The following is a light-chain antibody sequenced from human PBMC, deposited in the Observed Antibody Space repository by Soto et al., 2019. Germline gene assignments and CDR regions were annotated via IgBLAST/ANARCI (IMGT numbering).Light chain of an antibody. CDR2: DVS. CDR1: SSDVGYYNF. Sequence: QSALTQPRSVSGSPGQSVTISCTGTSSDVGYYNFVSWYQQHPGKAPKLMIYDVSKRPSGVPDRFSGSKSGNTASLTISGLKAEDEADYYCCSYAGNYGVVFGGGTKRTVL. CDR3: CSYAGNYGVV. J-gene: IGLJ2*01. V-gene: IGLV2-11*01.